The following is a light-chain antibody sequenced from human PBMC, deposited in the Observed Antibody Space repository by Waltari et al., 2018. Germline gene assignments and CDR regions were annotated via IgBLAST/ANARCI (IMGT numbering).Light chain of an antibody. CDR1: QSVGRS. Sequence: EIVLTQSPGTLSLSPGERATHSCRASQSVGRSLVWYQQKPGQAPRLLIYGASTRATGIPDRFSGSGSGTDFSLTVSRLEPEDFGLYYCQHNLRLPVTFGQGTKVEIK. J-gene: IGKJ1*01. V-gene: IGKV3-20*01. CDR3: QHNLRLPVT. CDR2: GAS.